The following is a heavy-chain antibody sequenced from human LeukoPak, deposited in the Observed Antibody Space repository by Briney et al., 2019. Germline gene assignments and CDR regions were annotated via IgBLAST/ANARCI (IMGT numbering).Heavy chain of an antibody. CDR1: GFTFSSYD. CDR2: IQYDGSTK. J-gene: IGHJ4*02. CDR3: ARDSIRQQLYYFDY. Sequence: GGSLRLSCAASGFTFSSYDMHWVRQAPGKGLEWVAFIQYDGSTKYYADSLKGRFTISRDNSKNTPYLQMNSLRTEDTAVYYCARDSIRQQLYYFDYWGQGTLVTVSS. D-gene: IGHD6-13*01. V-gene: IGHV3-30*02.